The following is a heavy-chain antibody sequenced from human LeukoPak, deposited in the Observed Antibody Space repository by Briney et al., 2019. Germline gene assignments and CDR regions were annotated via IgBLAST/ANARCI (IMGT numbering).Heavy chain of an antibody. CDR2: ISSSSSYM. Sequence: GGSLRLSCAASGFTFSSYSMNWVRQAPGKGLEWVSSISSSSSYMYYADSVKGRFTISRDNAKNSLYLQMNSLRAEDTAVYYCARGATLLDYWGQGTLVTVSS. D-gene: IGHD1-26*01. CDR3: ARGATLLDY. V-gene: IGHV3-21*01. CDR1: GFTFSSYS. J-gene: IGHJ4*02.